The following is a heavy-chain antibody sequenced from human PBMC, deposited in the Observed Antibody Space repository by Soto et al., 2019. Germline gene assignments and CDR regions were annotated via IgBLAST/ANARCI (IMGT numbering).Heavy chain of an antibody. CDR1: GGSISSGGYS. Sequence: SETLSLTCAVSGGSISSGGYSWSWIRQPPGKGLEWIGYIYHSGSTYYNPSLKSRVTISVDRSKNQFSLKLSSVTAADTAVYYCARGGYSAGTRAYYYYGMDVWGQGTTVTVSS. CDR2: IYHSGST. CDR3: ARGGYSAGTRAYYYYGMDV. D-gene: IGHD1-7*01. J-gene: IGHJ6*02. V-gene: IGHV4-30-2*01.